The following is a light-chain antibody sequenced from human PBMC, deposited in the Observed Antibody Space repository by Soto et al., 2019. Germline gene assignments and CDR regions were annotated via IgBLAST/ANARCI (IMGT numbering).Light chain of an antibody. V-gene: IGLV2-14*01. J-gene: IGLJ1*01. CDR2: EVK. Sequence: QSALTQPASVSGSPGQSITISCTGTSSDVGGYNYVSWYQQHPGKVPKLIIYEVKNRPSGVSSRFSGSKSGNTASLTISGLQPEDEADYYCCSYAGRYTYVFGTGTKLTVL. CDR3: CSYAGRYTYV. CDR1: SSDVGGYNY.